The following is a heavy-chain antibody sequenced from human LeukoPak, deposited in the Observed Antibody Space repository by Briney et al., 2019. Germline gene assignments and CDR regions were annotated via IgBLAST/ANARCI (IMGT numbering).Heavy chain of an antibody. CDR3: ARRPAYYYGMDV. V-gene: IGHV4-61*08. Sequence: SQTLSLTCAVSGGSISSGGYSWSWIRQPPGKGLEWIGYIYYSGSTNYNPSLKSRVTTSVDTSKNQFSLKLSSVTAADTAVYYCARRPAYYYGMDVWGQGTTVTVSS. CDR1: GGSISSGGYS. J-gene: IGHJ6*02. CDR2: IYYSGST.